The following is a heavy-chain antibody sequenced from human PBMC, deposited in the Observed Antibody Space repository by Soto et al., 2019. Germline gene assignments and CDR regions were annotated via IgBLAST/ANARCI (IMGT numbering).Heavy chain of an antibody. J-gene: IGHJ6*02. CDR2: IYWDDNK. Sequence: QITLEESGPTLVRPTQTLTLTCTFSGFSLTTNGVGVGWIRQPPGNALEWLAIIYWDDNKRYSPSLKSRLTITKDTSRNQVVLTMSNMDPVDTATYYCAHTQADPYYYYGMDVWGQGTTVTVSS. D-gene: IGHD2-15*01. V-gene: IGHV2-5*02. CDR1: GFSLTTNGVG. CDR3: AHTQADPYYYYGMDV.